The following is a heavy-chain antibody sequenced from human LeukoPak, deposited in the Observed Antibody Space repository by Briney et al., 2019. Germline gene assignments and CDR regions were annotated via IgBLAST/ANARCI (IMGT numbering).Heavy chain of an antibody. V-gene: IGHV1-3*03. CDR3: AREVYCSGGSCYSGAFDI. J-gene: IGHJ3*02. CDR1: GYTFTSYA. CDR2: INAGNGNT. D-gene: IGHD2-15*01. Sequence: GASVKVSCKASGYTFTSYAMHWVRQAPGQRLEWMGWINAGNGNTKYSQEFQGRVTITRDTSASTAYMELSSLRSEDMAVYYCAREVYCSGGSCYSGAFDIWGQGTMVTVSS.